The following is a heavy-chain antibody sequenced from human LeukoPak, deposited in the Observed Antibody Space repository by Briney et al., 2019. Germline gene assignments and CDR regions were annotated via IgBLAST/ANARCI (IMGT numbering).Heavy chain of an antibody. Sequence: SQTLSLTCTVSGGSISSGGYYWSWIRQPPGKGLEWIGYIYHSGSTYYNPSLKSRVTISVDRSKNQFSLKLTSVTAADTAVYYCARHSGRDSSCPWGQGTLVTVSS. D-gene: IGHD6-6*01. CDR2: IYHSGST. CDR1: GGSISSGGYY. J-gene: IGHJ4*02. V-gene: IGHV4-30-2*01. CDR3: ARHSGRDSSCP.